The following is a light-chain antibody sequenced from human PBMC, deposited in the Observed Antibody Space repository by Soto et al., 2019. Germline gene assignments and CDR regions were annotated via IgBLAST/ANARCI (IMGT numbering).Light chain of an antibody. CDR3: QQYGSSPRP. CDR1: QSVSSTY. V-gene: IGKV3-20*01. Sequence: EIVLTQSPGTLSLSPGERATLSCRASQSVSSTYLAWYQQRPGQSPRLLIYGASSTATGIPDRFSGSGSGAEFPLTIRRLEPEDCAVYYCQQYGSSPRPFGQGTRVEI. J-gene: IGKJ1*01. CDR2: GAS.